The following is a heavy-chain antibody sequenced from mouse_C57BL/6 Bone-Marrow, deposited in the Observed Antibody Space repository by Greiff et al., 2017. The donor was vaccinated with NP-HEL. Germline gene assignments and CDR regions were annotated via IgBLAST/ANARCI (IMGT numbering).Heavy chain of an antibody. Sequence: EVKVVESGGGLVQSGRSLRLSCATSGFTFSDFYMEWVRQAPGKGLEWIAASRNKANDYTTEYSASVKGRFIVSRDTSQSILYLQMNALRAEDTAIYYCAREYYYGSRGYWYFDVWGTGTTVTVSS. CDR2: SRNKANDYTT. V-gene: IGHV7-1*01. CDR1: GFTFSDFY. J-gene: IGHJ1*03. CDR3: AREYYYGSRGYWYFDV. D-gene: IGHD1-1*01.